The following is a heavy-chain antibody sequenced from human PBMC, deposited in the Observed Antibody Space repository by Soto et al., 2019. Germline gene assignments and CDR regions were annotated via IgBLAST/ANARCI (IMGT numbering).Heavy chain of an antibody. D-gene: IGHD6-19*01. Sequence: QVQLVESGGGVVQPGRSLRLSCAASGFTFSSYAMHWVRQAPGKGLEWVAVISYDGSNKYYADSVKGRFTISRDNSKNTLYLQMNSLRAEDTAVYYCARGYIAVAGSFDYWGQGTLVTVSS. CDR2: ISYDGSNK. J-gene: IGHJ4*02. CDR3: ARGYIAVAGSFDY. V-gene: IGHV3-30-3*01. CDR1: GFTFSSYA.